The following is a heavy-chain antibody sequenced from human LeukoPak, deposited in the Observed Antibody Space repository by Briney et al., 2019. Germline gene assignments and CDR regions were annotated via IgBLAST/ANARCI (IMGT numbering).Heavy chain of an antibody. V-gene: IGHV3-30*01. CDR2: ISYDGSNK. Sequence: PGGSLRLSCAASGFTFSSYAMHWVRQAPGKGLEWVAVISYDGSNKYYADSVKGRFTISRDNSKNTLYLQMNSLRAEDTAVYYCAKDYGNYDTSGLGAFDVWGQGTMVTVSS. J-gene: IGHJ3*01. CDR3: AKDYGNYDTSGLGAFDV. CDR1: GFTFSSYA. D-gene: IGHD3-22*01.